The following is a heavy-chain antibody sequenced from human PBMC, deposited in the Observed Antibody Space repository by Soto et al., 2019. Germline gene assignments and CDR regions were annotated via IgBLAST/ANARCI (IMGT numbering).Heavy chain of an antibody. Sequence: GGSLRLSCAASGFTFSNYAMSWVRQAPGQGLEWVSGLSGGGGTTYYADSVKGRFTISRDNSENTLYLQMNSLRADDTAVYYCAKDRGYSGHDNWVDSWGQGTLVTVSS. CDR2: LSGGGGTT. CDR3: AKDRGYSGHDNWVDS. J-gene: IGHJ5*01. D-gene: IGHD5-12*01. CDR1: GFTFSNYA. V-gene: IGHV3-23*01.